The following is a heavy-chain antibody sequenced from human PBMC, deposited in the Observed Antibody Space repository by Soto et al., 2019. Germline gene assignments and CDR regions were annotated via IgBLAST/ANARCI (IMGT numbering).Heavy chain of an antibody. CDR1: GYNFANYW. Sequence: EVQLVQSGAEVKKPGESLKISCKGSGYNFANYWIGWVRQMPGKGLEWMGIIYPSDSDTTYSPSFQGQVTISADKSISTAYLQWSSLKASDTAMYYCARTYCASTTCRPSDLDYWAQGTLVTVSS. CDR3: ARTYCASTTCRPSDLDY. D-gene: IGHD2-2*01. V-gene: IGHV5-51*03. CDR2: IYPSDSDT. J-gene: IGHJ4*02.